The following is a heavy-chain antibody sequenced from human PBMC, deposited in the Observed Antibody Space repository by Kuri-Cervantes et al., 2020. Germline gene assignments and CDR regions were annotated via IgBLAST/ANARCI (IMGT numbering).Heavy chain of an antibody. CDR3: ARDPLLLRYFDWSINGWFDP. J-gene: IGHJ5*02. D-gene: IGHD3-9*01. V-gene: IGHV1-3*02. Sequence: ASVKVSCKASGYTFTSYAMHWVRQAPGQRLEWMGWSNAGNGNTKYSQEFQGRVTMTRDTSISTAYMELSRLRSDDTAVYYCARDPLLLRYFDWSINGWFDPWGQGTLVTVSS. CDR1: GYTFTSYA. CDR2: SNAGNGNT.